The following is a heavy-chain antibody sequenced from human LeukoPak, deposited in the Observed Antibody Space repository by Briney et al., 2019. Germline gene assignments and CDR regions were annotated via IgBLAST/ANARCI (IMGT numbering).Heavy chain of an antibody. CDR2: ISYSSSTI. D-gene: IGHD6-19*01. Sequence: GGSLRLSCAASGFTFSSYSMNWVRQAAGKGVEWVSYISYSSSTIYYADSVKGRFTISRDDAKNSLYLQMNSLRDEDTAVYYCARDERAGSGWYFVYWGQGTLVTVSS. V-gene: IGHV3-48*02. J-gene: IGHJ4*02. CDR1: GFTFSSYS. CDR3: ARDERAGSGWYFVY.